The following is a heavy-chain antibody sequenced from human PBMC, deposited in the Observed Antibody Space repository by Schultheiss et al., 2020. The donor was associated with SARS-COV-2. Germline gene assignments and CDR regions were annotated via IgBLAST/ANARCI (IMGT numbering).Heavy chain of an antibody. CDR1: GGSIRSYY. Sequence: SETLSLTCTVSGGSIRSYYWSWIRQPPGKGLEWIGYIYYSGSTNYNPSLKSRVTISVDTSKNQFSLKLSSVTAADTAVYYCAREGARQVYYYYGMDVWGQGTTVTVSS. J-gene: IGHJ6*02. V-gene: IGHV4-59*01. CDR3: AREGARQVYYYYGMDV. CDR2: IYYSGST. D-gene: IGHD6-6*01.